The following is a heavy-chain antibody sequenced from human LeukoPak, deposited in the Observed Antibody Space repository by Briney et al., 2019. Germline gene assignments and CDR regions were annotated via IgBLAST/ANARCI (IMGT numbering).Heavy chain of an antibody. CDR1: GFTFSGSA. J-gene: IGHJ4*02. D-gene: IGHD4-17*01. V-gene: IGHV3-73*01. CDR3: TRFGSDDGEYAY. CDR2: IRSKANSYAT. Sequence: GGSLKLSCAASGFTFSGSAMHWVRQASGKGLESVGRIRSKANSYATAYAASVKGRFTISRDDSKNTAYLQLNSLKTEDTAVYYCTRFGSDDGEYAYWGQGTLVTVSS.